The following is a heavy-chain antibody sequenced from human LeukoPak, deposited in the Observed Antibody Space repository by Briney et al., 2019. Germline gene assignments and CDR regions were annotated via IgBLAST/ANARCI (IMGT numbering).Heavy chain of an antibody. CDR1: GDSITSSYYY. D-gene: IGHD3-3*01. V-gene: IGHV4-39*07. CDR2: RYYGGNSLYNGGFT. Sequence: SETLSLTCNVSGDSITSSYYYWGWVRQPPGEGLEWIGSRYYGGNSLYNGGFTYYNPSLKSRVTISVDTSKNQFSLKLSSVTAADTAVYYCARSGFGDLYFDLWGRGTLVTVSS. J-gene: IGHJ2*01. CDR3: ARSGFGDLYFDL.